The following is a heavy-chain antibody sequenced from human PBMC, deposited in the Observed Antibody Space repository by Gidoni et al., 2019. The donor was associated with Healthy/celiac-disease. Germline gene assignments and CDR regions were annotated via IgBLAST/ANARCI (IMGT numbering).Heavy chain of an antibody. CDR1: GFTFSSYW. V-gene: IGHV3-74*01. Sequence: EVQLVESGGGLVQPGGSLRLSCAASGFTFSSYWMHWVRQAPGKGLVWVSRINSDGSSTSYADSVKGRFTISRDNAKNTLYLQMNSLRAEDTAVYYCARDSPWIGGDDAFDIWGQGTMVTVSS. D-gene: IGHD3-10*01. CDR3: ARDSPWIGGDDAFDI. J-gene: IGHJ3*02. CDR2: INSDGSST.